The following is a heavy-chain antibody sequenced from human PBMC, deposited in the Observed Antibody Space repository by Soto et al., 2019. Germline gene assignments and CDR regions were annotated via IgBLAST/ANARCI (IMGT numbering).Heavy chain of an antibody. CDR3: ARAHYGSGSYYYYYMGV. D-gene: IGHD3-10*01. J-gene: IGHJ6*03. V-gene: IGHV4-34*01. Sequence: PSETLSLTCAAYGGSFSGSYWSWIRQPPGKGLEWIREINHSGTTNYNSSLKSRVTISVDTSKNQFSLKLSSVTAADTAVYYCARAHYGSGSYYYYYMGVWGKGTTVTVSS. CDR1: GGSFSGSY. CDR2: INHSGTT.